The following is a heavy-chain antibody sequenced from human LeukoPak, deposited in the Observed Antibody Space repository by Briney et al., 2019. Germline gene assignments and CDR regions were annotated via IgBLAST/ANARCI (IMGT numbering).Heavy chain of an antibody. CDR2: VYHGGNS. CDR1: GYSISNGYY. Sequence: SETLSLTCTVSGYSISNGYYWGWIRQPPGKKLEFIGSVYHGGNSYYKASLKSRVTISLDTSKNQFSLRLSSVTAADTAVYYCARDLVGGSYPHYYYYMDVWGKGTTVTVSS. J-gene: IGHJ6*03. CDR3: ARDLVGGSYPHYYYYMDV. V-gene: IGHV4-38-2*02. D-gene: IGHD1-26*01.